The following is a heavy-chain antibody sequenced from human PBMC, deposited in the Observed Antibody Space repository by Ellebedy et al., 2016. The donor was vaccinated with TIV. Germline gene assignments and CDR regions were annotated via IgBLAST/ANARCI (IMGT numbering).Heavy chain of an antibody. V-gene: IGHV3-33*01. CDR3: AREQSPYYEILTGSFDY. CDR2: IWSDGFNK. D-gene: IGHD3-9*01. CDR1: GFSFSTYG. Sequence: GESLKISCAASGFSFSTYGMHWVRQAPGQGLEWVAVIWSDGFNKDYVDSVKGRFTISRDNSKSTLYLEMKSLRVEDTAVYYCAREQSPYYEILTGSFDYWGQGALVTVSS. J-gene: IGHJ4*02.